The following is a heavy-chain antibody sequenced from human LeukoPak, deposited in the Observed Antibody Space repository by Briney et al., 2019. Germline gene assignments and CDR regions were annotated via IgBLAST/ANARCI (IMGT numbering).Heavy chain of an antibody. J-gene: IGHJ5*02. CDR1: GGSISSYY. CDR2: IYTSGST. CDR3: ARHAPIFGVVTTRFDP. Sequence: SETLSLTCTVSGGSISSYYWSWIRQPPGKGLEWIGYIYTSGSTNYNPSLKSRVTISVDTSKNQFSLKLSSVTAADTAVYYCARHAPIFGVVTTRFDPWGQGTLVTVSS. V-gene: IGHV4-4*09. D-gene: IGHD3-3*01.